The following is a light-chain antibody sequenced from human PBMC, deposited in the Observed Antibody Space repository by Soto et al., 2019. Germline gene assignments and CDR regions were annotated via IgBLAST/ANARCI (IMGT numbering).Light chain of an antibody. Sequence: DIVMTQSPDSLAVSLGERATINCKSSQSVLYSSNNKNYLAWYQQKPGQPPKLLIYWASTRESVVPDRFSGSGSGTDFTLTISSLQAEDVPVYYCQQYYSAWTFGQGTKVEIK. CDR2: WAS. CDR3: QQYYSAWT. V-gene: IGKV4-1*01. CDR1: QSVLYSSNNKNY. J-gene: IGKJ1*01.